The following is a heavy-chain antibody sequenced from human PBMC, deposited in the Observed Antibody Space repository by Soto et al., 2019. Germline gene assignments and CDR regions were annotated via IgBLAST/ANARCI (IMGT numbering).Heavy chain of an antibody. CDR2: IYYSGST. CDR1: GGSISSYY. Sequence: SETLSLTCTVSGGSISSYYWSWIRQPPGKGLEWIGYIYYSGSTNYNPSLKSRVTISVDTSKNQFSLKLSSVTAADTAVYYCARVGDYIWGSYPNWFDPWGQGTLVT. V-gene: IGHV4-59*01. J-gene: IGHJ5*02. CDR3: ARVGDYIWGSYPNWFDP. D-gene: IGHD3-16*01.